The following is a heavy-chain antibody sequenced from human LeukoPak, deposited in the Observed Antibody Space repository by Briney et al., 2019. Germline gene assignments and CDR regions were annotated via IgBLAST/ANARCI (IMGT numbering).Heavy chain of an antibody. V-gene: IGHV3-23*01. CDR1: GFTFSSYA. Sequence: GESLRLSCAASGFTFSSYAMSWVRQAPGKGLDWVSGISGSGGSTYYADSVKGRFTISRDNSKNTLYLQMNSLRAEDTAVYYCAKDWTGTKPFDLWGRGTLVTVSS. J-gene: IGHJ2*01. D-gene: IGHD3/OR15-3a*01. CDR3: AKDWTGTKPFDL. CDR2: ISGSGGST.